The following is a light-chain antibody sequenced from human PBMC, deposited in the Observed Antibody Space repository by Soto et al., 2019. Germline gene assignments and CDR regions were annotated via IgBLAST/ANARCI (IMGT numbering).Light chain of an antibody. CDR3: QQYGSSPLT. CDR2: GAS. J-gene: IGKJ3*01. V-gene: IGKV3-20*01. CDR1: QSISSND. Sequence: EIVLTQSPGTLSLSPGERATLSCRASQSISSNDLAWYQQRPGQAPRLLIYGASGRAPGIPDRFSGSGSGTDVTLIISRLDPEDFAVYYCQQYGSSPLTFGPGTKVDIK.